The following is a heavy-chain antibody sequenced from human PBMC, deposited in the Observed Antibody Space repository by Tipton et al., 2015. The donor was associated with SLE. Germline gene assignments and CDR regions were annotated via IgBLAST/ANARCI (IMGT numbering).Heavy chain of an antibody. CDR2: ISYSGNT. Sequence: TLSLTCNVSGDSISGYYWNWIRQPPGKGLEWVGFISYSGNTNYNPSLKSRVTISIDTSNNLFYLRLMSVTAADTAAYYCAREQWLQSAPFDYWGQGTLVNVSS. D-gene: IGHD5-24*01. CDR1: GDSISGYY. CDR3: AREQWLQSAPFDY. V-gene: IGHV4-59*01. J-gene: IGHJ4*02.